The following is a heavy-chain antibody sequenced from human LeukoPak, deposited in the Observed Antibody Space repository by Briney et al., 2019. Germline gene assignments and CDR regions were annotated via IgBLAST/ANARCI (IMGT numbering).Heavy chain of an antibody. CDR2: IWYDGSNK. D-gene: IGHD6-13*01. CDR3: ARAYSSTPPRAFFDY. CDR1: GFTFSSYG. Sequence: GGSLRLSCAASGFTFSSYGMHWLREAPGRGVEGVVVIWYDGSNKYYADSVKGRFTRHRDNSTNTLYLQMKSLIAEGKDVEYCARAYSSTPPRAFFDYWGQGTLVTVSS. J-gene: IGHJ4*02. V-gene: IGHV3-33*08.